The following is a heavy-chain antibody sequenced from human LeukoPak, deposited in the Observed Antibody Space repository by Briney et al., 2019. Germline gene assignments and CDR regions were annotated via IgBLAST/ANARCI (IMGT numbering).Heavy chain of an antibody. V-gene: IGHV3-7*01. CDR3: ASERTRGLFDS. J-gene: IGHJ4*02. CDR1: GFTFSSYW. CDR2: INLDGSEK. D-gene: IGHD1/OR15-1a*01. Sequence: PGGSLRLSCAASGFTFSSYWMSWVRQAPGKGLEWVADINLDGSEKYYVDSVKGRFTISRDNAKNSLNLHMNSLRAEDTAVYYCASERTRGLFDSCGQGTLVTVSS.